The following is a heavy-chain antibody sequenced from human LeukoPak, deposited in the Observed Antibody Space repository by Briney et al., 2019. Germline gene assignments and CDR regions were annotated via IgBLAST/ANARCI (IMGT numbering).Heavy chain of an antibody. CDR3: ARDDGLRTVDY. V-gene: IGHV3-11*04. CDR2: ISSSGSTI. Sequence: GGSLRLSCAASGFTFSDYYMSWIRQAPGKGLEWVSYISSSGSTIYYADSVKGRFTISRDNAKNSLYLQMNSLGADDTAVFYCARDDGLRTVDYWGQGTLVTVSS. J-gene: IGHJ4*02. CDR1: GFTFSDYY. D-gene: IGHD4-17*01.